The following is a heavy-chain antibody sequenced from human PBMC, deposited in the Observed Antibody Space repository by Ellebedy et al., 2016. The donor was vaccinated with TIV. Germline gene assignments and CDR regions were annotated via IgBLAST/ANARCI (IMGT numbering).Heavy chain of an antibody. D-gene: IGHD2-21*02. CDR2: ISSSSSTI. J-gene: IGHJ4*02. CDR3: ARDGKTAIDY. Sequence: GESLKISXAASGFTFSSYSMNWVRQAPGKGLEWVSYISSSSSTIYYADSVKGRFTISRDNAKNSLYLQMNSLRAEDTAVYYCARDGKTAIDYWGQGTLVTVSS. CDR1: GFTFSSYS. V-gene: IGHV3-48*04.